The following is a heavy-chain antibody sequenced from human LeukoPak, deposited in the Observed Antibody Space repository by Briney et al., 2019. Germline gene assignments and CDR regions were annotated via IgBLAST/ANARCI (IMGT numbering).Heavy chain of an antibody. J-gene: IGHJ6*02. CDR3: ARDSLIVVVPAYYYGMDV. CDR1: GYTFTSYG. V-gene: IGHV1-18*01. D-gene: IGHD2-2*01. Sequence: ASVKVPCTASGYTFTSYGISWVRQAPGQGLEWMGWISAYNGNTNYAQKLQGRVTMTTDTSTSTAYMELRSLRSDDTAVYYCARDSLIVVVPAYYYGMDVWGQGTTVTVSS. CDR2: ISAYNGNT.